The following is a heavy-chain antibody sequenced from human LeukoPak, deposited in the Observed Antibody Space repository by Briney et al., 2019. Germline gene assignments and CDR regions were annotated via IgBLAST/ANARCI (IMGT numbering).Heavy chain of an antibody. J-gene: IGHJ3*02. CDR2: INPNSGGT. CDR3: ARLGITFGGVIPKEDAFDI. D-gene: IGHD3-16*02. V-gene: IGHV1-2*04. CDR1: GYTFTGYY. Sequence: GASVTVSCKASGYTFTGYYMHWVRQAPGQGLEWMGWINPNSGGTNYAQKFQGWVTMTRDTSISTAYMELSRLRSDDTAVYYCARLGITFGGVIPKEDAFDIWGQGTMVTVSS.